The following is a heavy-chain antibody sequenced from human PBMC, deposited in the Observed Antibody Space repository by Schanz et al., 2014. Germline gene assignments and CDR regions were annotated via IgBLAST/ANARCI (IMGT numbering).Heavy chain of an antibody. CDR1: GYTFTSYG. V-gene: IGHV1-18*01. CDR2: ISAYNGNT. Sequence: QVQLVQSGAEVKKPGASVKVSCKASGYTFTSYGISWVRQAPGQGLEWMGWISAYNGNTKYPQKLQGRVTMTTDTSTSTDYMELRSLRSDDTAVYDCARDAADFYDILTEEDYWGQGTLVTVFS. J-gene: IGHJ4*02. CDR3: ARDAADFYDILTEEDY. D-gene: IGHD3-9*01.